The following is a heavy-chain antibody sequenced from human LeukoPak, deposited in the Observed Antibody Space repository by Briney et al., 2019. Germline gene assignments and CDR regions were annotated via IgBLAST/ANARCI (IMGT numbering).Heavy chain of an antibody. J-gene: IGHJ4*02. V-gene: IGHV2-5*01. CDR3: AHRSWRDYFDY. Sequence: SGPTRVNPTQTLTLTCTFSGFSLSTSGVGVGWIRQPPGKALEWLALIFWNDDKRYSPSLKSRLTITKDTSKNQLVLTMTNMDPVDTATYYCAHRSWRDYFDYWGQGTLVTVSS. D-gene: IGHD3-3*01. CDR1: GFSLSTSGVG. CDR2: IFWNDDK.